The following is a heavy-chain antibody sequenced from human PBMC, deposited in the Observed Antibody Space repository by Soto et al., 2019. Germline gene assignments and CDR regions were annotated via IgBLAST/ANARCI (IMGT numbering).Heavy chain of an antibody. CDR3: ARQVPSYYYDSSGYYYAPFDY. V-gene: IGHV5-51*01. J-gene: IGHJ4*02. CDR1: GYSFTSYW. CDR2: IYPGDSDT. Sequence: PGESLKISCKGSGYSFTSYWIGWVRQMPGKGLEWMGIIYPGDSDTRYSPSFQGQVTISADKSISTAYLQWSSLKASDTAMHYCARQVPSYYYDSSGYYYAPFDYWGQGTLVTSPQ. D-gene: IGHD3-22*01.